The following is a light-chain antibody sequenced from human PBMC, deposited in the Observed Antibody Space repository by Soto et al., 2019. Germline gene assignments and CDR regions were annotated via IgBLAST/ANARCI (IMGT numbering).Light chain of an antibody. Sequence: QSVLTQPHSASGTPGQRVTISCSGSSSNIGTSSVHWFQQLPGMAPKLLISTTNQRPSGVPERFSGSKSGTSASLAISGLQSEDEADYYCAAWDDSLNGHVVGTGTKLTVL. CDR2: TTN. J-gene: IGLJ1*01. CDR1: SSNIGTSS. CDR3: AAWDDSLNGHV. V-gene: IGLV1-44*01.